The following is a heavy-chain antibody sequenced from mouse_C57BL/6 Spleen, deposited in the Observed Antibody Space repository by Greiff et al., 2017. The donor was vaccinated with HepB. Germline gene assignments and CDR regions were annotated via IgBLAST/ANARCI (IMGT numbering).Heavy chain of an antibody. CDR2: INYDGSST. D-gene: IGHD1-1*01. J-gene: IGHJ3*01. CDR1: GFTFSDYY. CDR3: ARGRAITTVVEGAWFAY. Sequence: EVQLVESEGGLVQPGRSMKLSCTASGFTFSDYYMAWVRQVPEKGLEWVANINYDGSSTYYLDSLKSRFILSRDNAKNILYLQMSSLKSEDTATYYCARGRAITTVVEGAWFAYWGQGTLVTVSA. V-gene: IGHV5-16*01.